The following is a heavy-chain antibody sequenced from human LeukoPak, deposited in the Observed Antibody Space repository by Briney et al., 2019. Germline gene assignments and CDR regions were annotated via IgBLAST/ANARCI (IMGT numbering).Heavy chain of an antibody. CDR3: ARGPDIVVVPAAIPYNWFDP. D-gene: IGHD2-2*01. Sequence: ASVKVSCKASGYTFTSYYMHWVRQAPGQGLEWMGIINPSGGSTSYAQKFQGRVTMTRDMSTSTVYMELSSLRSEDTAVYYCARGPDIVVVPAAIPYNWFDPWGQGTLVTVSS. CDR1: GYTFTSYY. J-gene: IGHJ5*02. V-gene: IGHV1-46*01. CDR2: INPSGGST.